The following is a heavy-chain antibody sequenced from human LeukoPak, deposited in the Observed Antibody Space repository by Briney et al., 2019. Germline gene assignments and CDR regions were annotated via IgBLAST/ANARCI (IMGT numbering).Heavy chain of an antibody. CDR3: ARDRGWRSSGYYLYYFDF. D-gene: IGHD3-22*01. V-gene: IGHV3-74*01. Sequence: ETLSLTCSVSGASTTSYYWMHWVRQAPGKGLVWVSRINSDGSSTPYADSVKGRFTISRDNAKNSLYLQMNNLRAEDTAVYYCARDRGWRSSGYYLYYFDFWGQGTLVTVSS. CDR1: GASTTSYYW. CDR2: INSDGSST. J-gene: IGHJ4*02.